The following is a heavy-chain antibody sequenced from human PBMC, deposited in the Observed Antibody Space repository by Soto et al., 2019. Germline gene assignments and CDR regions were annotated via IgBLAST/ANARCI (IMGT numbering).Heavy chain of an antibody. CDR2: IYSGGST. J-gene: IGHJ1*01. CDR1: GFTVSSNY. V-gene: IGHV3-66*01. Sequence: EVQLVESGGGLVQPGGSLRLSCAASGFTVSSNYMSWVRQAPGKGLEWVSVIYSGGSTYYADSVKGRFTISKDNSQNTVELQMNNPETEDKAVYYCARDQVGAATRYLQHWGQGTLVTVSS. CDR3: ARDQVGAATRYLQH. D-gene: IGHD1-26*01.